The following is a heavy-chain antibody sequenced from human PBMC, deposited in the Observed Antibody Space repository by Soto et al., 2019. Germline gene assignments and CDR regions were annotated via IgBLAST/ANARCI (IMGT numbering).Heavy chain of an antibody. J-gene: IGHJ6*03. D-gene: IGHD3-16*01. Sequence: GGSLRLSCAASGFTVSSNYMSWVRQAPGKGLEWVSVIYSGGSTYYADSVKGRFTISRDNSKNTMYLQMSSLRAEDTAVYYCARFPSVKFGYDYYYYMDVWGKGTTVTVSS. CDR3: ARFPSVKFGYDYYYYMDV. CDR1: GFTVSSNY. V-gene: IGHV3-66*01. CDR2: IYSGGST.